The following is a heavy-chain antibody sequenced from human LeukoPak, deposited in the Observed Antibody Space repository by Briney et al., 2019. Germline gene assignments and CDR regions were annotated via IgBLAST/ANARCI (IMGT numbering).Heavy chain of an antibody. J-gene: IGHJ5*02. CDR1: GFAFSSYT. CDR3: ARSRQQLVSNWFDP. D-gene: IGHD6-13*01. Sequence: PGGSLRLSCAASGFAFSSYTMHWVRQAPGKGLEWVAIISDDGINKSHADSVKGRFTISRDNSKSTLYLQMNSLRAEDTAVYYCARSRQQLVSNWFDPWGQGTLVTVSS. CDR2: ISDDGINK. V-gene: IGHV3-30-3*01.